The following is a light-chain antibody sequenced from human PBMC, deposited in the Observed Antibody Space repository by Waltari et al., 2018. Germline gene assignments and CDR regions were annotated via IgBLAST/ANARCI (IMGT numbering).Light chain of an antibody. CDR1: GSNPGAGYD. CDR2: GTS. V-gene: IGLV1-40*01. J-gene: IGLJ2*01. Sequence: QSVLTQPPSVSGAPGQRVPISCTGSGSNPGAGYDVHWYQQHPGKAPKLRIFGTSPRPRGVPARFCGPQAGTSASLAITALQAEDEAEYYCQSYDTSLSVVFGGGTKLTVL. CDR3: QSYDTSLSVV.